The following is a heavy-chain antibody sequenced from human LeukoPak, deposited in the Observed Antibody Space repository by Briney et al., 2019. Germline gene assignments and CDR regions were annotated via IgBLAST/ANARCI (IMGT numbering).Heavy chain of an antibody. CDR1: GFTFSTYA. J-gene: IGHJ4*02. V-gene: IGHV3-23*01. Sequence: GGSLRLSCAASGFTFSTYAMSWVRQAPGKGLEWVSAISGSGGSTYYADSVKGRFTVSRDNSKNTPYLQLNSLRAEDTAVYYCAKREANREFDYWGQGTLVTVSS. CDR3: AKREANREFDY. CDR2: ISGSGGST.